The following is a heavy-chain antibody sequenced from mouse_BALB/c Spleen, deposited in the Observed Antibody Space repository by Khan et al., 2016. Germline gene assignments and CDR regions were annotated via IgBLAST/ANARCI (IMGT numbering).Heavy chain of an antibody. CDR3: ARSYDGYFAMDY. CDR1: GYTFTDYY. CDR2: IFPGSGIT. Sequence: QMQLVQSGTELPRPGASVKLSCKASGYTFTDYYLYWVKQRTGQGLEWLGEIFPGSGITYYNEKFKGKASLTADTSSSTAYMQRSSLTSEDSAVYFCARSYDGYFAMDYWGHGASVTVSS. V-gene: IGHV1-77*01. J-gene: IGHJ4*01. D-gene: IGHD1-2*01.